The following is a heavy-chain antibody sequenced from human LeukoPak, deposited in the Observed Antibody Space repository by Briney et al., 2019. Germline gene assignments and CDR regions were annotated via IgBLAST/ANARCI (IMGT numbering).Heavy chain of an antibody. V-gene: IGHV4-4*02. D-gene: IGHD3-10*01. CDR1: GGSISSSNW. CDR2: IYHSGST. CDR3: ARGPLLLWFGEPREFNWFDP. Sequence: SETLSLTCAVSGGSISSSNWWSWVRQPPGKGLEWIGEIYHSGSTNYNPSLKSRVTISVDKSKNQFSLKLSSVTAADTAVYYCARGPLLLWFGEPREFNWFDPWGQGTLVTVSS. J-gene: IGHJ5*02.